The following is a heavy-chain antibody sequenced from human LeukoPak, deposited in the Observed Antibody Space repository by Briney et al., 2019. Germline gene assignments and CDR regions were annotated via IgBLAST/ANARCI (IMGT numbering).Heavy chain of an antibody. CDR3: ARGVGWNCLKGMDV. J-gene: IGHJ6*02. Sequence: SQTLSLTCTVSGGSISSGSYYWSWIRQPAGKGLEWIGRISTSGSTNYNPSLKSRVTISVDTSKNQFSLKLSSVTAADTAVYYCARGVGWNCLKGMDVWGQGTTVTVSS. D-gene: IGHD1-7*01. V-gene: IGHV4-61*02. CDR1: GGSISSGSYY. CDR2: ISTSGST.